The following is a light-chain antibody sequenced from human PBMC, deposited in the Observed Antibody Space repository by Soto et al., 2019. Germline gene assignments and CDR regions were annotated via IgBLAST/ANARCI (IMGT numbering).Light chain of an antibody. CDR2: DVT. CDR3: CSYTSTSTLV. CDR1: SSDVGGYDY. V-gene: IGLV2-14*01. Sequence: QSALTQPASVSGSPGQSITISCTGTSSDVGGYDYVSWYQQHPGKAPRLMIYDVTNRPSGISNRFSGSKSGNTASLTISGLQAEDEADYVCCSYTSTSTLVFGGGTKLTVL. J-gene: IGLJ2*01.